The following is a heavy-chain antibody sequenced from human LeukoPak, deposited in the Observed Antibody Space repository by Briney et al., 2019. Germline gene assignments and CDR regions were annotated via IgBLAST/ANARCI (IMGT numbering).Heavy chain of an antibody. D-gene: IGHD5-12*01. V-gene: IGHV3-30*02. J-gene: IGHJ4*02. CDR2: IRYDGTNE. CDR3: ARTIVAKYYFDY. CDR1: GFTFSSYG. Sequence: GGSLRLSCAASGFTFSSYGMHWVRQAPGKGLEWVTFIRYDGTNEYYADSVKGRFTISRDNAKNSLYLQMNSLRAEDTAVYYYARTIVAKYYFDYWGQGTLVTVSS.